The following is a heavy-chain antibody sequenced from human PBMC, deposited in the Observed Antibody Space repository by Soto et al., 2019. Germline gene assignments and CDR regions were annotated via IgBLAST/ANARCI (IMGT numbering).Heavy chain of an antibody. Sequence: QVVLVESGGGLVKPGGSLRLSCAASGITFSDYYMSWIRQAPRKGLEWLSFISNNAGTIYYADSVKGRFTISRDNAKNSLYLQMNSLRAEDTAVYYCARLMSRTFDIWGQGTMVTVSS. V-gene: IGHV3-11*01. J-gene: IGHJ3*02. CDR3: ARLMSRTFDI. CDR1: GITFSDYY. CDR2: ISNNAGTI.